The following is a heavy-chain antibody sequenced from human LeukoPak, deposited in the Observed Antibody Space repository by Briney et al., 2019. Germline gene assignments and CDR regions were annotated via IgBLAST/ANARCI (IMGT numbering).Heavy chain of an antibody. CDR1: GDSVSSTSAG. Sequence: SQTLSLTCAISGDSVSSTSAGWNWLTQSPSRGLEWLGRTYYRSKWYGDSSVSVKSRIQINADTSKNQLSLQLNSVTSEDTAIYYCARVKNGYFDYWGQGTLVTVSS. CDR2: TYYRSKWYG. CDR3: ARVKNGYFDY. D-gene: IGHD1-1*01. J-gene: IGHJ4*02. V-gene: IGHV6-1*01.